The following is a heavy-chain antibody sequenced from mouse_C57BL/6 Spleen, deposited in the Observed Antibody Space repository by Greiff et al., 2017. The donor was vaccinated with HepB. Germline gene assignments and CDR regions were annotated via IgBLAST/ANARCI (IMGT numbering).Heavy chain of an antibody. V-gene: IGHV3-6*01. Sequence: EVQLQESGPGLVKPSQSLSLTCSVPGYSITSGYYWNWIRQFPGNKLEWMGYISYDGSNNYNPSLKNRISITRDTSKNQFFLKLNSVTTEDTATYYCARDGSSPYYFDYWGQGTTLTVSS. CDR1: GYSITSGYY. CDR3: ARDGSSPYYFDY. J-gene: IGHJ2*01. CDR2: ISYDGSN. D-gene: IGHD1-1*01.